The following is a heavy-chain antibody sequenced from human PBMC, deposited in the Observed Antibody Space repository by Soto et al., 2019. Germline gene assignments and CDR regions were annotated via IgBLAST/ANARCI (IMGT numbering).Heavy chain of an antibody. CDR3: ARAAYSGYDQYYFDY. D-gene: IGHD5-12*01. CDR2: IIPILGIA. CDR1: GGTFSSYT. J-gene: IGHJ4*02. V-gene: IGHV1-69*02. Sequence: ASVKVSCKASGGTFSSYTISWVRQAPGQGLEWMGRIIPILGIANYAQKFQGRVTITADKSTSTAYMELSSLRSEDTAVYYCARAAYSGYDQYYFDYWGQGTLVTVSS.